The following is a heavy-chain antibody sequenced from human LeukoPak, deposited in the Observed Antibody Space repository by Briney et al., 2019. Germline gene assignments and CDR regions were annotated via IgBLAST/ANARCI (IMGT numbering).Heavy chain of an antibody. V-gene: IGHV3-48*01. CDR2: ISSSSSTI. Sequence: GGSLRLSCAASGFTFSSYSMNWVRQAPGKGLEWVSYISSSSSTIYYADSVKGRFTISRDNAKNSLYLQMNSLRAEDTAVYSCARERAAEGFDYWGQGTLVTVSS. J-gene: IGHJ4*02. D-gene: IGHD6-13*01. CDR1: GFTFSSYS. CDR3: ARERAAEGFDY.